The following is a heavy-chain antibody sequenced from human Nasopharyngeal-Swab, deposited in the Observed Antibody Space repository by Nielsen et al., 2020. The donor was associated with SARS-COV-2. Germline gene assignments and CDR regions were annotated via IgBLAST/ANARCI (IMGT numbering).Heavy chain of an antibody. CDR3: ARVREVQGVMEGPPHPQPDAFDI. D-gene: IGHD3-10*01. CDR1: GGSISSSSYY. Sequence: SETLSLTCTVSGGSISSSSYYWGWIRQPPGKGLEWIGSIYYSGSTYYNPSLKSRATISVDKSKNQFSLKLSSVTAADTAVYYCARVREVQGVMEGPPHPQPDAFDIWGQGTMVTVSS. J-gene: IGHJ3*02. CDR2: IYYSGST. V-gene: IGHV4-39*07.